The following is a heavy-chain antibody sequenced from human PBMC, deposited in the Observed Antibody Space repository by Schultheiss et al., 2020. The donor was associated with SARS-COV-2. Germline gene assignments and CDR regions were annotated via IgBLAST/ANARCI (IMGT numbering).Heavy chain of an antibody. V-gene: IGHV3-15*01. D-gene: IGHD5-12*01. Sequence: GGSLRLSCVVSGFTFSNAWMSWVRQAPGKGLEWVGRITIKTDGETRHYAAPAKGRFTISRDDSKNTLYLQMNSLTTEDTAMYYCCAEWFKSDIVTTRLDYWGQGTLVTVSS. CDR3: CAEWFKSDIVTTRLDY. CDR2: ITIKTDGETR. CDR1: GFTFSNAW. J-gene: IGHJ4*02.